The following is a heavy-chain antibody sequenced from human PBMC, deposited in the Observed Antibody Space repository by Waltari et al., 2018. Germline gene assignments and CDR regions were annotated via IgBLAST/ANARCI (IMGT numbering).Heavy chain of an antibody. J-gene: IGHJ4*02. V-gene: IGHV3-23*01. CDR1: GVTFSRYA. CDR3: AKEYSSSWVSFDY. D-gene: IGHD6-13*01. Sequence: EVQLLESGGGLVQLGGSLRLSCAASGVTFSRYAMSWVRQAPGKGLEWVSAISNSGDKIYYADSVRCRFTISRDNSKNTLYLQMNSLRAEDTAIYYCAKEYSSSWVSFDYWGQGTLVTVSS. CDR2: ISNSGDKI.